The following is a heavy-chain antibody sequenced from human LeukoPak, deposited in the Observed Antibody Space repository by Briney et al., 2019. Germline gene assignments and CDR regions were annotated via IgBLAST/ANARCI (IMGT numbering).Heavy chain of an antibody. CDR3: ARGNAITIFGVVNIRGHFDY. V-gene: IGHV4-34*01. CDR1: GGSFSGYY. D-gene: IGHD3-3*01. CDR2: INHSGST. Sequence: PSETLSLTCAVYGGSFSGYYWSWIRQPPGKGLEWIGEINHSGSTNYNPSLKSRVTISVDTSKNQFSLKLSSVTAADTAVYYCARGNAITIFGVVNIRGHFDYWGQGTLVTVSS. J-gene: IGHJ4*02.